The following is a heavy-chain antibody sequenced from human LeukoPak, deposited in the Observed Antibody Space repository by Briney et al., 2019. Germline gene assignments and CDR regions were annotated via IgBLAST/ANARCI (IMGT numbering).Heavy chain of an antibody. V-gene: IGHV3-21*01. D-gene: IGHD3-22*01. CDR3: ARVKGYYYDSKVVGPAFDI. CDR1: GFTFSSYS. CDR2: ISSSSSYI. J-gene: IGHJ3*02. Sequence: PGGSLRLSCAASGFTFSSYSMNWVRQAPGKGLEWVSSISSSSSYIYYTDSVKGRFTISRDNAKNSLYLQMNSLRAEDTAVYYCARVKGYYYDSKVVGPAFDIWGQGTMVTVSS.